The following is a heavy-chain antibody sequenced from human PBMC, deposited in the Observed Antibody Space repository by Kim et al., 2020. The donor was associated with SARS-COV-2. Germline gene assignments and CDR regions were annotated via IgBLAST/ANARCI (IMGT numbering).Heavy chain of an antibody. CDR2: ISGSGGST. CDR1: GFTFSSYA. Sequence: GGSLRLSCAAYGFTFSSYAMSWVRQTPGKGLEWVSVISGSGGSTYYADSVKGRFTISRDDSKNTLYLQMNSLRAEDSAVYYCAKATSAYYHTGMDVWGQG. D-gene: IGHD3-22*01. CDR3: AKATSAYYHTGMDV. V-gene: IGHV3-23*01. J-gene: IGHJ6*02.